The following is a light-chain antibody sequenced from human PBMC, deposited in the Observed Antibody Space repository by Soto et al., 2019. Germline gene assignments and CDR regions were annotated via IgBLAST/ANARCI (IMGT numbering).Light chain of an antibody. J-gene: IGKJ2*01. Sequence: IVLTQSPGTLRLSPGERATLSCRASHSISSSYLTWYQQKPGQPPRLLISGASRRATGVPDRFGGSGSGTNYSLTIISLEHEDFAVDYCHQYGSSPPYTFGQGTKLEIK. CDR2: GAS. V-gene: IGKV3-20*01. CDR3: HQYGSSPPYT. CDR1: HSISSSY.